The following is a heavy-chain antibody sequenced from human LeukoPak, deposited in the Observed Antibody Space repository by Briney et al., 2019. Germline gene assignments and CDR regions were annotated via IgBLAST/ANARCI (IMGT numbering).Heavy chain of an antibody. D-gene: IGHD2-2*01. V-gene: IGHV5-10-1*01. Sequence: GESLKISLKASGYSFTTYWISWVRQVPGKGLEWRGRIDPSDSYTNYRPSFQGHGTISADKSSSTAYLQWSSLKASDPAIYYCTRRQLPDAFDIWGQGTMVTVSS. J-gene: IGHJ3*02. CDR1: GYSFTTYW. CDR2: IDPSDSYT. CDR3: TRRQLPDAFDI.